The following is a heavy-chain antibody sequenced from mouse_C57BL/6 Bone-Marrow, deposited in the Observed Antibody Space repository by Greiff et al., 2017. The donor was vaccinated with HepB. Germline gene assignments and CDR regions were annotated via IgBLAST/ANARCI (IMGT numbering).Heavy chain of an antibody. CDR3: AGAGDYAMDY. CDR1: GFPITSGYY. CDR2: ITHSGET. V-gene: IGHV12-3*01. Sequence: ESGPGLVKPSQSLFLTCSITGFPITSGYYWIWIRQSPGKPLEWMGYITHSGETFYNPSLQSPISITRETSKNQFFLQLNSVTTEDTAMYYCAGAGDYAMDYWGQGTSVTVSS. J-gene: IGHJ4*01.